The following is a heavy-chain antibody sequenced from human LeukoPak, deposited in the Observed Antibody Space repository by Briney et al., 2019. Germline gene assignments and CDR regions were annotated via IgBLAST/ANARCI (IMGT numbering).Heavy chain of an antibody. CDR2: IYYSGST. J-gene: IGHJ1*01. Sequence: SETLSLTCTVSGGSISSYYWSWIRQPPGKGLEWIGYIYYSGSTNYNPSLKSRVTISVDTSKNQFSLKLSSVTAADTAVYYCAISYDKGPKYFQHWGQGTLVTVSS. CDR1: GGSISSYY. D-gene: IGHD3-16*01. CDR3: AISYDKGPKYFQH. V-gene: IGHV4-59*08.